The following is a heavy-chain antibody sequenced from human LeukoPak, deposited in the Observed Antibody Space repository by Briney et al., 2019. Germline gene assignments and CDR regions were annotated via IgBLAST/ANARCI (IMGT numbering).Heavy chain of an antibody. CDR3: ARHPIAAATDYFDY. V-gene: IGHV1-18*04. CDR1: GYTFTSYG. Sequence: ASVKVSCKASGYTFTSYGISWVRQAPGQGLEWMGWISAYNGNTNYAQKLQGRATMTTDTSTSTAYMELRSLRSDDTAVYYCARHPIAAATDYFDYWGQGTLVTVSS. J-gene: IGHJ4*02. D-gene: IGHD6-13*01. CDR2: ISAYNGNT.